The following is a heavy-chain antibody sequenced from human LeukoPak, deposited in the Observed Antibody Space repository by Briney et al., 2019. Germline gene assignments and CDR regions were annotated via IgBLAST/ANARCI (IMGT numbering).Heavy chain of an antibody. CDR2: ISRDSSMK. CDR3: ARDWEVATIAAAALGY. CDR1: GFTFTTFS. J-gene: IGHJ4*02. D-gene: IGHD6-13*01. Sequence: GGSLRLSRAASGFTFTTFSMNWVRQAPGKGLEWVSYISRDSSMKYYAGYVKGRFTISRDNAKNSLYLQMNSLRDEDTAVYYCARDWEVATIAAAALGYWGQGTRVTVSS. V-gene: IGHV3-48*02.